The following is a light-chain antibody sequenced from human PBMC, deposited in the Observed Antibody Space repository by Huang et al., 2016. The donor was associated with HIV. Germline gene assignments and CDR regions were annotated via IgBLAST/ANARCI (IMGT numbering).Light chain of an antibody. V-gene: IGKV1-8*01. CDR2: AAS. J-gene: IGKJ3*01. CDR3: QQYDIHPLT. CDR1: QDINNF. Sequence: IRMTQSPSSLSASTGDRVTITCRANQDINNFLAWYKQRPGSVPKPLIYAASTLQSGFPSRFSGNGSGTDFTLTIGCLHSEDVATYYCQQYDIHPLTFGPGTRVDIK.